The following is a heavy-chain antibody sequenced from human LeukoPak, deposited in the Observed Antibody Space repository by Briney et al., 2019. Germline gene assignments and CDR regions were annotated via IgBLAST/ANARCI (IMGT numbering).Heavy chain of an antibody. D-gene: IGHD3-16*01. J-gene: IGHJ4*02. CDR3: ASRARGTYFFDH. CDR1: GFTFSNYW. Sequence: GGSLRLSCAASGFTFSNYWMNWVRQAPGKGLEWVSRINSGGSTTNYADSVKGRFTISRDNAKNTLYLQMNSLTAEDTAVYYCASRARGTYFFDHCGQGNLVTVSS. V-gene: IGHV3-74*01. CDR2: INSGGSTT.